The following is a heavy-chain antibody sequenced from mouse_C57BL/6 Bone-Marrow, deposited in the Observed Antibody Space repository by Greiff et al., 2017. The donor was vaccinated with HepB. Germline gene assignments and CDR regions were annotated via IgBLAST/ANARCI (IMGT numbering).Heavy chain of an antibody. Sequence: EVTVVESGGGLVQPGGSLKLSCAASGFTFSDYGMAWVRQAPRKGPEWVAFISNLAYSTYYADTVTGRFTISRENAKNTLYLEMSSLRSEDTAMYYCARLGGGSSGFAYWGQGTLVTVSA. CDR1: GFTFSDYG. J-gene: IGHJ3*01. V-gene: IGHV5-15*01. CDR2: ISNLAYST. D-gene: IGHD1-1*01. CDR3: ARLGGGSSGFAY.